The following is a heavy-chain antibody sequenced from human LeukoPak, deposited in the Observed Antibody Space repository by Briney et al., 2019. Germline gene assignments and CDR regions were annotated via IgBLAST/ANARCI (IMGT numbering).Heavy chain of an antibody. V-gene: IGHV4-34*01. CDR2: INHSGRT. CDR3: ARGYEGYLDY. J-gene: IGHJ4*02. Sequence: PSETLSLNCAVYGGSFSGYYWSWIRQPPGKGLEWIGEINHSGRTNSDPSVKSRVTMSIDTSKNQFSLKLTSVSAADTAVYYCARGYEGYLDYWGQGTLVTVSS. CDR1: GGSFSGYY. D-gene: IGHD3-3*01.